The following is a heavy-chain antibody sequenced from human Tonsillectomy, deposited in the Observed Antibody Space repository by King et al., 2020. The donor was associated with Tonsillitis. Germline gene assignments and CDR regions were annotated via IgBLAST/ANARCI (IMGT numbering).Heavy chain of an antibody. CDR1: GFTFSSYG. D-gene: IGHD3-16*01. Sequence: VQLVESGGGVVQPGRSLRLSCAASGFTFSSYGMHWVRQAPGKGLEWVAVISYDGSNKYYADSVKGRFTISRDNSKNTLYLQMNSLRAEDTAVYYCAKDQRGGYYGMDVWGQGTTVTVSS. CDR3: AKDQRGGYYGMDV. CDR2: ISYDGSNK. V-gene: IGHV3-30*18. J-gene: IGHJ6*02.